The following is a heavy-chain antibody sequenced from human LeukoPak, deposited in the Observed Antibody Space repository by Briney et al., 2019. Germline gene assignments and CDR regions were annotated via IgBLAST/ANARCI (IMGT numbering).Heavy chain of an antibody. V-gene: IGHV4-59*01. D-gene: IGHD4-23*01. CDR1: GCSISSYY. CDR2: IYYSGST. CDR3: ARDRGNSSPLDP. Sequence: SETLSLSCTASGCSISSYYWSWIRQPPGKGLEWIGYIYYSGSTNYNPSLKSRVTISADTSKNQFSLKLSSVTAADTAVYYCARDRGNSSPLDPWGQGTLVTVFS. J-gene: IGHJ5*02.